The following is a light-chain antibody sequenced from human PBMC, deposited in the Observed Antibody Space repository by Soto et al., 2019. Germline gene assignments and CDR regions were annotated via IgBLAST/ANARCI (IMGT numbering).Light chain of an antibody. CDR1: RSDVGSYNY. Sequence: QSVLTQPASVSGSPGQSITISCTGTRSDVGSYNYVSWYQMHPGKAPKVMIYEVSNRPSGVSDRFSGSKSGNTATLTISGLQAEDEAEYYCTSFTTMNTWVFGAGTKVTVL. V-gene: IGLV2-14*01. CDR3: TSFTTMNTWV. CDR2: EVS. J-gene: IGLJ3*02.